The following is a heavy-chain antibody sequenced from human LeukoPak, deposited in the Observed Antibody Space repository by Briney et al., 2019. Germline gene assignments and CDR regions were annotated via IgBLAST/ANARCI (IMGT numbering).Heavy chain of an antibody. CDR2: IYYSGST. CDR1: GGSISNYY. D-gene: IGHD3-10*01. CDR3: AGDYYYGSGSYFDY. J-gene: IGHJ4*02. Sequence: PSETLSLTCTVSGGSISNYYWNWLRQPPGKGLEWIGYIYYSGSTNYNPSLKSRVTISVDKSKNQFSLKLSSVTAADTAVYYCAGDYYYGSGSYFDYWGQGTLVTVSS. V-gene: IGHV4-59*12.